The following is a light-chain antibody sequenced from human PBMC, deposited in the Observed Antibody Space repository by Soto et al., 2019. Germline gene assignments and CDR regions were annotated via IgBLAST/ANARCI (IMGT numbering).Light chain of an antibody. CDR1: SGHSSYI. CDR3: ETCDSNTHVV. J-gene: IGLJ2*01. V-gene: IGLV4-60*02. Sequence: QLVLTQSSSASASLGSSVTLTCTLSSGHSSYIIAWHQQQPGKAPRYLMKLEGRGSYNKGSGVPDRFSGSSYGADRYLTISNLQFEDEADYYCETCDSNTHVVFGGGTKLTVL. CDR2: LEGRGSY.